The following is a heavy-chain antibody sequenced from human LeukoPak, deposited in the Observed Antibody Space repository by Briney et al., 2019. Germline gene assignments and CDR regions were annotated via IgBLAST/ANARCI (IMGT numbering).Heavy chain of an antibody. V-gene: IGHV5-51*01. CDR2: IYPGASDT. D-gene: IGHD4-17*01. J-gene: IGHJ4*02. Sequence: LECMGIIYPGASDTRYSPSFQGQVTISADKSISTAYLQWSSLKASDTAMYYCARHDHGIDYWGQGTLVTVSS. CDR3: ARHDHGIDY.